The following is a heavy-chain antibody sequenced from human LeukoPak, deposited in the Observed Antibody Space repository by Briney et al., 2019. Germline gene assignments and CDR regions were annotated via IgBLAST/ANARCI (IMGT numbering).Heavy chain of an antibody. CDR3: ARVYCSSTSCYPLSQYAMDV. CDR2: INPNSGGT. CDR1: GYTFTGYY. J-gene: IGHJ6*02. D-gene: IGHD2-2*01. Sequence: GASVKVSCKASGYTFTGYYMHWVRQAPGQGLEWMGWINPNSGGTNYAQKFQGRVTMTRDTSISTAYMELSRLRSDDTAVYYCARVYCSSTSCYPLSQYAMDVWGQGTTVTVSS. V-gene: IGHV1-2*02.